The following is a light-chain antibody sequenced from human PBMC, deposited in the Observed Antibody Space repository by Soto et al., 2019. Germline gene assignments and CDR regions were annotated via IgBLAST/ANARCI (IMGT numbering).Light chain of an antibody. CDR3: QQYYSTLWT. Sequence: DIVMTQSPDSLAVSLGERATINCKSSQSVLYSSNNKNYLAWYQQKPGQPPQLLIYWASTREFGVPDRFSGSGSGTDFTLTISSLQAEDVAVYYCQQYYSTLWTFGQGTKVEMK. J-gene: IGKJ1*01. V-gene: IGKV4-1*01. CDR1: QSVLYSSNNKNY. CDR2: WAS.